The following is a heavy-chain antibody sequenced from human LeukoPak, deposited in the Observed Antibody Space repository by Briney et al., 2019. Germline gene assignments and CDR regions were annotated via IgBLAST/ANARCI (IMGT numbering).Heavy chain of an antibody. V-gene: IGHV4-39*01. CDR2: LYSGGLT. Sequence: SETLSLTCTVSGASISSSDYYWGWIRQPPGKGLEWIGSLYSGGLTYYNPSLKSRVTISVDTSKNQFSLKVTSVTAADTAVYSCASGRYSSGWYGSFDIWGQWTVVTVSS. J-gene: IGHJ3*02. CDR3: ASGRYSSGWYGSFDI. CDR1: GASISSSDYY. D-gene: IGHD6-19*01.